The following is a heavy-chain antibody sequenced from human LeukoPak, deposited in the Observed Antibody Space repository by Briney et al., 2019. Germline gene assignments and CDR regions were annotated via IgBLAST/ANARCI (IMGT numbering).Heavy chain of an antibody. CDR2: IYYSGST. CDR1: GGSISSSSYY. CDR3: AKDAVSDSSGYDY. Sequence: SETLSLTCTVSGGSISSSSYYWGWIRQPPGKGLEWIGSIYYSGSTYYNPSLKSRVTISVDTSKNQFSLKLSSVTAADTAVYYCAKDAVSDSSGYDYWGQGTLVTVSS. V-gene: IGHV4-39*07. J-gene: IGHJ4*02. D-gene: IGHD3-22*01.